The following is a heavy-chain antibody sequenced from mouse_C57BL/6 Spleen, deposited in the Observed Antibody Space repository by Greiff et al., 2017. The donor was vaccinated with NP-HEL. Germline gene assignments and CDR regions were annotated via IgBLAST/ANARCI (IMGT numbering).Heavy chain of an antibody. CDR1: GYTFTSYW. CDR2: IDPSDSYT. CDR3: ARRSNVYYDYDWFAY. J-gene: IGHJ3*01. V-gene: IGHV1-50*01. D-gene: IGHD2-4*01. Sequence: VQLQQPGAELVKPGASVKLSCKASGYTFTSYWMQWVKQRPGQGLEWIGEIDPSDSYTNSNQKFKGKATLTVDTSSSTAYMQLSSLTSEDSAVYYCARRSNVYYDYDWFAYWGQGTLVTVSA.